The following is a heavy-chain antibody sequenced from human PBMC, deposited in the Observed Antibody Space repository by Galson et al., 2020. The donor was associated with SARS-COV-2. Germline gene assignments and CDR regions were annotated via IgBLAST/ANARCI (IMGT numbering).Heavy chain of an antibody. Sequence: SETLSLTCTVSGGSISSSSYYWGWIRQHPGKGLEWIGSIYYSGSTYYNPSIKSRVTISVDTSKNQFSLKLSSVTAADTAVYYCAGHLFVGGPAAISFVAPCWFGPWGHGTLVTVSS. CDR2: IYYSGST. D-gene: IGHD2-2*01. J-gene: IGHJ5*02. V-gene: IGHV4-39*01. CDR1: GGSISSSSYY. CDR3: AGHLFVGGPAAISFVAPCWFGP.